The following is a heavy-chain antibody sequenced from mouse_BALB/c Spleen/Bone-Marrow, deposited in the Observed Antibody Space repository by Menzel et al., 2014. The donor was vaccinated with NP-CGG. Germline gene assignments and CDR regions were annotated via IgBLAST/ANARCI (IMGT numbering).Heavy chain of an antibody. CDR1: GFTFISYA. J-gene: IGHJ4*01. CDR3: ARDCYGSSYAMDY. Sequence: VQLEESGGGLVKPGGSLKFSCAASGFTFISYAMSWVLQIPDKRLERVAEISSGGSYTYYSDTVTGRFTVSRNYAKNALYLEMSSLRSEDAAMYCCARDCYGSSYAMDYWGQGTSVTVSS. CDR2: ISSGGSYT. D-gene: IGHD1-1*01. V-gene: IGHV5-9-4*01.